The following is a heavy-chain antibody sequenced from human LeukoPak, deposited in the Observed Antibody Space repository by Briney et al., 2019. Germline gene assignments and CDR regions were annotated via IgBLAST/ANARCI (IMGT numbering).Heavy chain of an antibody. V-gene: IGHV4-59*01. Sequence: PSETLSLTCTVSGGSFSSYYWIWIRQPPGKGLEWIGYIYYSGSTNYNPSLKSRITISVDTSKNQFSLKLRPVTAADTAVYYCARDAGDGSYLDYWGQGPLVTVSS. CDR2: IYYSGST. CDR1: GGSFSSYY. J-gene: IGHJ4*02. CDR3: ARDAGDGSYLDY. D-gene: IGHD6-19*01.